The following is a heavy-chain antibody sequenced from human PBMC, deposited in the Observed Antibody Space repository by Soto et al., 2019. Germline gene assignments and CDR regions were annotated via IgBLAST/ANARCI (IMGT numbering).Heavy chain of an antibody. Sequence: QITLKESGPTLVKPTQTLTLTCTFSGFSLSTHGVAVGWIRQPPGKALECLAIIYWDDDKRYNPSLKNRLTITMYTPTHQVVLTMNNEYPVDTATYICAYRLPYNRNWESGGFDPWGQGTLVIVSS. CDR3: AYRLPYNRNWESGGFDP. CDR1: GFSLSTHGVA. V-gene: IGHV2-5*02. D-gene: IGHD1-7*01. CDR2: IYWDDDK. J-gene: IGHJ5*02.